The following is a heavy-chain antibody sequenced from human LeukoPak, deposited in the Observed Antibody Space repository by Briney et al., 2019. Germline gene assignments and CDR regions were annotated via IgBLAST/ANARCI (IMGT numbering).Heavy chain of an antibody. J-gene: IGHJ4*02. CDR2: IPSDGSDN. CDR3: AKGLGDYDDFRLGY. Sequence: GGSQRLSCAASVFTFSTYGFDWVRQTPGKGLEWVAFIPSDGSDNYYANSVKGRFTISRDNSKNTLYLQMNSLRSEDTAVYYCAKGLGDYDDFRLGYWGQGTLVTVSS. D-gene: IGHD4-17*01. CDR1: VFTFSTYG. V-gene: IGHV3-30*02.